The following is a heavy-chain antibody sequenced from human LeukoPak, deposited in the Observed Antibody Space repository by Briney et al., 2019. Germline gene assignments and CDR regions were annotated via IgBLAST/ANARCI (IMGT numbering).Heavy chain of an antibody. CDR3: ARGSRQQYYGSGSPQRFDP. CDR2: ISSSSYI. Sequence: GSLRLSCAASGFTFSSYSMNWVRQAPGKGLEWVSSISSSSYIYYADSVKGRFTISRDNAKNSLYLQMNSLRAEDTAVYYCARGSRQQYYGSGSPQRFDPWGQGTLVTVSS. D-gene: IGHD3-10*01. J-gene: IGHJ5*02. V-gene: IGHV3-21*01. CDR1: GFTFSSYS.